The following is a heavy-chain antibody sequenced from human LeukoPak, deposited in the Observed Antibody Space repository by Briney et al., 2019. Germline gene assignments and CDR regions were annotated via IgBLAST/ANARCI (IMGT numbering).Heavy chain of an antibody. J-gene: IGHJ4*02. CDR3: ARVGTFFGVDYFDY. CDR2: IYSGGST. CDR1: GFTVRSNY. D-gene: IGHD3-3*01. Sequence: PGGSLRLSCAASGFTVRSNYMSWVRQAPGKGLEWVSVIYSGGSTYYADSVKGRFTISRDNSKNTLYLQMNSLRAEDTAVYYCARVGTFFGVDYFDYWGQGTLVTVSS. V-gene: IGHV3-53*01.